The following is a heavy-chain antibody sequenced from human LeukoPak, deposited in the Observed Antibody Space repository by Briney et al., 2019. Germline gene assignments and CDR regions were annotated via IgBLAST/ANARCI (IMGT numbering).Heavy chain of an antibody. J-gene: IGHJ4*02. D-gene: IGHD2-15*01. CDR3: ATSHDSAGND. Sequence: GGSLRLSCAASGFAFSDFSMSWVRQAPGKGLEWVANIRHDGNAKNYVPSVRGRFTISRDNAKNSLYLQMNSLTVEDTAVYYCATSHDSAGNDWGQGTLVTVSS. V-gene: IGHV3-7*01. CDR1: GFAFSDFS. CDR2: IRHDGNAK.